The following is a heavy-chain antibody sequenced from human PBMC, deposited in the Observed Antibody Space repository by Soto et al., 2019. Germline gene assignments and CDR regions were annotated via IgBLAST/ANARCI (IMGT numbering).Heavy chain of an antibody. CDR3: AMVDVYVTPSPQDV. Sequence: QVQLVQSGAEVKNPGASVKVSCKASGYRFTSYGIGWVRQAPGQGLEWMGWINAYNGNTNYAQNLQGRLTLTTDTSPSTAYMELRSLRSNDTAVYYCAMVDVYVTPSPQDVWGQGTTVTVSS. J-gene: IGHJ6*02. CDR2: INAYNGNT. CDR1: GYRFTSYG. V-gene: IGHV1-18*01. D-gene: IGHD3-16*01.